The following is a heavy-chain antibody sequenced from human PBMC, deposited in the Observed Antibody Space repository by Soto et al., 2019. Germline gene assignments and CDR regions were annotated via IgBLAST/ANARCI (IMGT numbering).Heavy chain of an antibody. CDR2: IYHTGAA. J-gene: IGHJ5*02. D-gene: IGHD3-10*01. Sequence: PSETLSLTCTVSGASIISFDYYWTWIRQPPGKGLEWIGHIYHTGAAYYNTSLESRVVMSVDTSNNQFSLKLSSVTAADTAVFYCARGAVVNLVRGVMGGNWFDPWGQGTLVTVSS. V-gene: IGHV4-30-4*01. CDR3: ARGAVVNLVRGVMGGNWFDP. CDR1: GASIISFDYY.